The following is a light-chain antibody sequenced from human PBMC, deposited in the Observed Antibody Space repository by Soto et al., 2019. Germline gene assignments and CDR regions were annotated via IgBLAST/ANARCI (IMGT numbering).Light chain of an antibody. Sequence: EMVMTQSPATLSVSPGERVTLSCRASRSISRNLAWYQQKPGQAPRLLIYGAYTRATGIPARFSGSGSGTEFTLTINPLQSEDFAMYYCQPHNNWPVVTFGGGTRVEIK. J-gene: IGKJ4*01. CDR3: QPHNNWPVVT. V-gene: IGKV3-15*01. CDR1: RSISRN. CDR2: GAY.